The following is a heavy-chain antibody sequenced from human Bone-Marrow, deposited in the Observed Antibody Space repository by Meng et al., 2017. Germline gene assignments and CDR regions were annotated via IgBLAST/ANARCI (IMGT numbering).Heavy chain of an antibody. CDR3: ARVHFDY. Sequence: QVQLVESGGGVVQPGRSLRLFCAASGFTFSSYAMHWVRQAPGKGLEWVAVISYDGSNKYYADSVKGRFTISRDNSKNTLYLQMNSLRAEDTAVYYCARVHFDYWGQGTLVTVSS. CDR2: ISYDGSNK. V-gene: IGHV3-30*01. CDR1: GFTFSSYA. J-gene: IGHJ4*02.